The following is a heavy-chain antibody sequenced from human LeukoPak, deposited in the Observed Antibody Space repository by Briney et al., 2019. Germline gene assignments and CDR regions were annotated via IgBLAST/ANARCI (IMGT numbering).Heavy chain of an antibody. CDR3: ANEYSKGDV. CDR1: GGSISSYY. Sequence: ETLSLTCTVSGGSISSYYWSWIRQPPGKGLECVSSISGSGTSTYYADSVKGRFTSSRDNSKNTLYLQMNSLRAEDTAIYYCANEYSKGDVWGQGTTVTVSS. J-gene: IGHJ3*01. D-gene: IGHD4-11*01. CDR2: ISGSGTST. V-gene: IGHV3-23*01.